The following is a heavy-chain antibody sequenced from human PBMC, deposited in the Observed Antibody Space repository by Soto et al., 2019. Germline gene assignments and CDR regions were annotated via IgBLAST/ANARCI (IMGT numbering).Heavy chain of an antibody. CDR1: GGSISSGGYY. Sequence: SETLSLTCTVSGGSISSGGYYWSWIRQHPGKGLEWIGYIYYSGSTYYNPSLKSRVTISIDTSKNQFSLTLSSVTAADTTVYYCARDRVGDSDSLDYYYYGMNVWGHGTRVTVSS. J-gene: IGHJ6*02. V-gene: IGHV4-31*03. D-gene: IGHD3-10*01. CDR2: IYYSGST. CDR3: ARDRVGDSDSLDYYYYGMNV.